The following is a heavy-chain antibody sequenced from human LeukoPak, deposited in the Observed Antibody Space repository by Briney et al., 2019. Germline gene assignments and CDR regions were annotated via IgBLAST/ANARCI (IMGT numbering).Heavy chain of an antibody. CDR1: GFTFSSYG. Sequence: GGSLRLSCAASGFTFSSYGMHWVRQAPGKGLEWVAVIWYDGSNKYYADSVKGRFTISRDNSKNTLYLQMNSLRAEDTAVYYCASSGSDCTSGVCYYYFDYSGQGTLVTVSS. CDR2: IWYDGSNK. CDR3: ASSGSDCTSGVCYYYFDY. J-gene: IGHJ4*02. D-gene: IGHD2-8*01. V-gene: IGHV3-33*01.